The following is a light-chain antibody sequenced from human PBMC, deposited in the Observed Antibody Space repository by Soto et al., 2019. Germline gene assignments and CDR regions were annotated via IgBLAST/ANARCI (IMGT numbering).Light chain of an antibody. Sequence: QSALTQPPSVSGSPGQSITISCTGTSSDVGGYNYVSWYQQHPGKAPKLMIYDVSNRPSGVSYRFSGSKSGNTASLSISGVQAEDEADYYCSSYTSSSSRVFGGGTKLTVL. CDR2: DVS. V-gene: IGLV2-14*01. CDR1: SSDVGGYNY. CDR3: SSYTSSSSRV. J-gene: IGLJ3*02.